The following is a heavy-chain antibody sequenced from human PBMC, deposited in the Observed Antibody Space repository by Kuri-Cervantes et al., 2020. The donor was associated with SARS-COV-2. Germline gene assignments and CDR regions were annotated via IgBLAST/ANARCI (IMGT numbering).Heavy chain of an antibody. CDR2: IYVHRT. V-gene: IGHV3-53*01. Sequence: GGSLRLSCAASGFTVSDYYMTWVRQAPGKGLGWVSVIYVHRTEYADSVKGRFTISRDNSNNTVYLQMNSLRAEDAAVYYCARGRYTNSWYYFDYWGQGTLVTVSS. J-gene: IGHJ4*02. CDR1: GFTVSDYY. D-gene: IGHD6-13*01. CDR3: ARGRYTNSWYYFDY.